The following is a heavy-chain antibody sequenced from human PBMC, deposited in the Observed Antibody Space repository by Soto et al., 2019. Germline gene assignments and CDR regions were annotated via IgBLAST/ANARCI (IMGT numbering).Heavy chain of an antibody. CDR1: GFTFSTYS. J-gene: IGHJ1*01. CDR2: ISSSSTI. CDR3: ANADSGWNFQY. Sequence: GSLRLSCAASGFTFSTYSMNWVRQAPGKGLEWVSYISSSSTIYYADSVKGRFTISRDNAKNSLYLQMNSLRAEDTAVYYCANADSGWNFQYWGQGTLVTVSS. D-gene: IGHD6-19*01. V-gene: IGHV3-48*01.